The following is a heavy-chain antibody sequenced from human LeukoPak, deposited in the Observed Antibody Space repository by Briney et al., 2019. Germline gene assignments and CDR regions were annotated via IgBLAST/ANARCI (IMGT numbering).Heavy chain of an antibody. J-gene: IGHJ3*02. Sequence: SETLSLTCTVSGGSISSSSYYWGWIRQPPGKGLEWIGSIYYSGSTYYNPSLKSRVTISVDTSKNQFSLKLSSVTAADTAVYYCARVGYGSGSSYNDAFDIWGQGTMVTVSS. CDR3: ARVGYGSGSSYNDAFDI. V-gene: IGHV4-39*07. CDR2: IYYSGST. CDR1: GGSISSSSYY. D-gene: IGHD3-10*01.